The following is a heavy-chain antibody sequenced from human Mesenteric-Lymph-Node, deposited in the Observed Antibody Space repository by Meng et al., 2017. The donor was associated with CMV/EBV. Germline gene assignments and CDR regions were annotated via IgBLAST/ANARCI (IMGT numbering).Heavy chain of an antibody. J-gene: IGHJ4*02. CDR2: INSDGSIT. V-gene: IGHV3-74*01. D-gene: IGHD3-22*01. Sequence: GESLKISCAASGFTFSSYWMHWVRQAPGKGLVWVAKINSDGSITNYADSVKGRFTISRDNSKNTLYLQMNSLRAEDTAVYYCARVRTPEGGYYDYWGQGTLVTVSS. CDR3: ARVRTPEGGYYDY. CDR1: GFTFSSYW.